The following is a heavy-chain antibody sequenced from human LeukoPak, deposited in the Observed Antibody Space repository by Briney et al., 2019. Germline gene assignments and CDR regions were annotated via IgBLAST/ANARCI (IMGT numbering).Heavy chain of an antibody. V-gene: IGHV3-74*01. J-gene: IGHJ4*02. CDR1: GFTLSSYW. CDR3: ARGAGWYCSAGSCYTGHFDY. Sequence: GSLRLSCAASGFTLSSYWMHWVRQAPGKGLVWVSRVNTDGRNTNYADSVKGRFTISRDNAKNTLYLQMNSLRAEDTAVYYCARGAGWYCSAGSCYTGHFDYWGQGNLVTVSS. CDR2: VNTDGRNT. D-gene: IGHD2-15*01.